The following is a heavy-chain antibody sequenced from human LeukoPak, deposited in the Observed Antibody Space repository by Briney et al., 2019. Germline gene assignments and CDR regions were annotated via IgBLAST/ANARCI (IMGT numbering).Heavy chain of an antibody. V-gene: IGHV5-51*01. Sequence: GESLKISCEGSRYSFTNYWIGWVRQIPGEGLEWMGIPFPGDSDTRYSPSFEGQVTISADRSISTAYLQWSNLKASGTAMYYCARRLTGSVAFDIWGQGTMVTVSS. CDR3: ARRLTGSVAFDI. CDR2: PFPGDSDT. D-gene: IGHD7-27*01. CDR1: RYSFTNYW. J-gene: IGHJ3*02.